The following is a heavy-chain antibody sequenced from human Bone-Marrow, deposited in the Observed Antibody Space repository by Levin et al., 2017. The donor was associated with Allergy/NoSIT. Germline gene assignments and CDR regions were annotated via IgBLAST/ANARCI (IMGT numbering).Heavy chain of an antibody. CDR3: ARINYDFWSGFQRGGWFDP. J-gene: IGHJ5*02. CDR2: ISFDEATR. V-gene: IGHV3-30-3*01. CDR1: GFMFSRDA. D-gene: IGHD3-3*01. Sequence: GGSLRLTCAASGFMFSRDAMHWVRQSPGKGLEWVAMISFDEATRKYADSVRGRFTIFRDNSKNTVDLQMNSLRPEDTAMYYCARINYDFWSGFQRGGWFDPWGQGTLVTVSS.